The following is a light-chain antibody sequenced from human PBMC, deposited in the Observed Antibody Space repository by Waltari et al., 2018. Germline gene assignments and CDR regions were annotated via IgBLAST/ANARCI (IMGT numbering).Light chain of an antibody. CDR2: AVN. Sequence: QSALTQPASVSGSPGQSLTISCTGSSSDVGVDDSVSWYEDHPGQAPKVIIYAVNKRRSGVSDRFSGSKSGNTASLTISELQAEDEATFYCSSQSTKNGVIFGGGTKVTVL. CDR1: SSDVGVDDS. V-gene: IGLV2-14*03. J-gene: IGLJ2*01. CDR3: SSQSTKNGVI.